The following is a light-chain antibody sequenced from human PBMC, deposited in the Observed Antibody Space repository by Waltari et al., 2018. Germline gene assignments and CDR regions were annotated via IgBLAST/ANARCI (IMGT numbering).Light chain of an antibody. CDR2: YDS. Sequence: SYVLTQPPSVSVAPGKTARITCGGNNIGSKSVHWYQQKPGQAPVLVIYYDSDRPSGIPALFSGLNSGNTATLTISRVEAGDEADYYCQVWDSSSDHLNWVFGGGTKLTVL. V-gene: IGLV3-21*04. J-gene: IGLJ3*02. CDR1: NIGSKS. CDR3: QVWDSSSDHLNWV.